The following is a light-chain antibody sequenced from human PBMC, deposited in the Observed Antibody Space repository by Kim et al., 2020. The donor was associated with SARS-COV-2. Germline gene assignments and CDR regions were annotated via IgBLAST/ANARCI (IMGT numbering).Light chain of an antibody. J-gene: IGKJ5*01. CDR3: QQRSNWP. Sequence: LSLSTGERATLSCRASQSVSSYLAWYQQKPGQAPRLLIYDASNRATGIPARFSGSGPGTDFTLTISSLEPEDFAVYYCQQRSNWPFGQGTRLEIK. V-gene: IGKV3D-11*02. CDR2: DAS. CDR1: QSVSSY.